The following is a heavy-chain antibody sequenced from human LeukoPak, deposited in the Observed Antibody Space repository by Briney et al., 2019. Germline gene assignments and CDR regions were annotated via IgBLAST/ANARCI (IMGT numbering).Heavy chain of an antibody. J-gene: IGHJ5*02. V-gene: IGHV1-18*01. CDR2: ISTKNGYT. D-gene: IGHD3-10*01. CDR3: AREKLWFGEFPFDS. CDR1: GYTFTGHG. Sequence: ASVKVSCKASGYTFTGHGISWVRQAPGQGLEWVGSISTKNGYTKLAQKFQGRVAMTKDTSANTIYTDLKSLTFDDTAVYYCAREKLWFGEFPFDSWGQGTLVSVSS.